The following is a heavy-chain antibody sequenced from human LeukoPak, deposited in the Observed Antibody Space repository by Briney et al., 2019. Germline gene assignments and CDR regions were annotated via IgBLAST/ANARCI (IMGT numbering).Heavy chain of an antibody. V-gene: IGHV3-30*02. Sequence: GGSLRLSCAASGFAFSTYGIHWVRQAPGKGLEWVAFIPYDGSNHFYADSVKGRFTISRDNSKNTLYLQMNSLRAEDTAVYYCAKDDYYGSGSLHWGQGTLVTVSS. CDR3: AKDDYYGSGSLH. CDR2: IPYDGSNH. CDR1: GFAFSTYG. D-gene: IGHD3-10*01. J-gene: IGHJ4*02.